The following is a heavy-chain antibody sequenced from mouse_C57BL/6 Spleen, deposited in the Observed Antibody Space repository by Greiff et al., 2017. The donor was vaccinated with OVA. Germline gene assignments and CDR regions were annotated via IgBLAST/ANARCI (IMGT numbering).Heavy chain of an antibody. CDR3: ARGYYYGRGDFDY. J-gene: IGHJ2*01. D-gene: IGHD1-1*01. Sequence: EVQVVESGGGLVKPGGSLKLSCAASGFTFSSYAMSWVRQTPEKRLEWVATISDGGSYTYYPDNVKGRFTISRDNAKNNLYLQMSHLKSEDTAMYYCARGYYYGRGDFDYWGQGTTLTVSS. CDR1: GFTFSSYA. V-gene: IGHV5-4*01. CDR2: ISDGGSYT.